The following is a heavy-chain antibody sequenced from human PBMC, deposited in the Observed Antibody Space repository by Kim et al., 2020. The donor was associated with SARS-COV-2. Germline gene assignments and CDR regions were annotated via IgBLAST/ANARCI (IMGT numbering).Heavy chain of an antibody. D-gene: IGHD4-4*01. CDR2: INPNSGGT. CDR1: GYTFTGYY. J-gene: IGHJ6*02. CDR3: ARDYVPSGYSNTDDYYYYYYGMDV. V-gene: IGHV1-2*06. Sequence: ASVKVSCKASGYTFTGYYMHWVRQAPGQGLEWMGRINPNSGGTNYAQKFQGRVTMTRDTSISTAYMELSRLRSDDTAVYYCARDYVPSGYSNTDDYYYYYYGMDVWGQGTTVTVSS.